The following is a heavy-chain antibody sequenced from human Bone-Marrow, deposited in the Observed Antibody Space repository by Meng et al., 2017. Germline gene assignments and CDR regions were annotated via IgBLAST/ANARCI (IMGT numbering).Heavy chain of an antibody. CDR2: INHSGST. J-gene: IGHJ4*02. Sequence: GSLRLSCAVYGGSFSGYYWSWIRQPPGKGLEWIGEINHSGSTNYNPSLKSRVTISVDTSKNQFSLKLSSVTAADTAVYYCARGQREGDDGDYWGQGTLVTVS. D-gene: IGHD1-1*01. V-gene: IGHV4-34*01. CDR1: GGSFSGYY. CDR3: ARGQREGDDGDY.